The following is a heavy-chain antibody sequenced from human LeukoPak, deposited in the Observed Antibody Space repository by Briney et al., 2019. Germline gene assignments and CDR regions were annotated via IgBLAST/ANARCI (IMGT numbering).Heavy chain of an antibody. V-gene: IGHV4-61*02. D-gene: IGHD6-19*01. Sequence: SETLSLTCTVSGGSISSGSYYWSWIRQPAGKGLEWIGRIYTSGSTNYNPSLKSRVTISVDTSKNQFSLKLSSVTAADTAVYYCARDNSSGWYLLFDYWGQGTLVTVSS. CDR1: GGSISSGSYY. CDR2: IYTSGST. J-gene: IGHJ4*02. CDR3: ARDNSSGWYLLFDY.